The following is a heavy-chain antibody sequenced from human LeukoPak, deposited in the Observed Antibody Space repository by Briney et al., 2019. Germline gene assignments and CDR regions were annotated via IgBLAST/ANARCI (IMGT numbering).Heavy chain of an antibody. V-gene: IGHV3-23*01. CDR3: AKSRGSGLFDY. CDR2: ISGSGGST. Sequence: GGSLRLSCAASGFTFSSYAMSWVRQAPGKGLQWVSGISGSGGSTYYADSVKGRFTISRDNSKNTLYVQMNSLRAEDTAVYYCAKSRGSGLFDYWGQGTLVTVSS. D-gene: IGHD3-10*01. CDR1: GFTFSSYA. J-gene: IGHJ4*02.